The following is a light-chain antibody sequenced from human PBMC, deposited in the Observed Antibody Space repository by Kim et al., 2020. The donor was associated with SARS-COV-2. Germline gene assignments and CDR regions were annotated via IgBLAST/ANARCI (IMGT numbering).Light chain of an antibody. Sequence: DIQMTQSPSSLSASVGDRVTITCRASQDIGSSLAWFQQRPGEAPKLLISYASALQSGVSSRFSGTGSGTDFTLTSSSLQAEDVATYYCQKYDRVPLTFGGGTKVEIK. CDR1: QDIGSS. V-gene: IGKV1-27*01. J-gene: IGKJ4*01. CDR2: YAS. CDR3: QKYDRVPLT.